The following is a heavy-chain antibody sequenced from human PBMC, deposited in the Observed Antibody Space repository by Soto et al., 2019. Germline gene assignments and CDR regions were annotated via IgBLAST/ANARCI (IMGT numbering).Heavy chain of an antibody. Sequence: GASVKVSCKASGYTFTSYDINWVRQATGQGLEWMGWMNPNSGNTGYAQKFQGRVTMTRNTSISTAYMELSSLRSEDTAVYYCARSYCTNGVCYTLPFDYWGQGTLVTVSS. CDR1: GYTFTSYD. J-gene: IGHJ4*02. CDR3: ARSYCTNGVCYTLPFDY. V-gene: IGHV1-8*01. CDR2: MNPNSGNT. D-gene: IGHD2-8*01.